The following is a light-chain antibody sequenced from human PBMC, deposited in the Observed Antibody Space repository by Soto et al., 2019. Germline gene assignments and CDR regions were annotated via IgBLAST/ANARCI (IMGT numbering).Light chain of an antibody. CDR1: SSDIGDSNY. V-gene: IGLV2-14*03. CDR3: SSFRSSSTSYV. CDR2: DVS. J-gene: IGLJ1*01. Sequence: QPVLTQPASVSGSPGQSITISCTGTSSDIGDSNYVSWYQQHPGKAPKLVIYDVSNRPSGVSNRFSGSKSANTASLTISGLQAEDEADYYCSSFRSSSTSYVFGTGTKLTVL.